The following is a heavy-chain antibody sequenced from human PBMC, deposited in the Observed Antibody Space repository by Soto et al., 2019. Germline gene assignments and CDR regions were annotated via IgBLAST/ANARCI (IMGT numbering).Heavy chain of an antibody. V-gene: IGHV1-18*04. CDR1: CYTFTNTG. D-gene: IGHD2-15*01. CDR3: AREISALGWFDP. Sequence: ASGKVSSKASCYTFTNTGIRWGRPAPGQGLEWMGWISAYNGNTKYAQKLQGRVNMTTDTSTSTAYMELRSLRSDDTAVYYCAREISALGWFDPWGQGTLATVSS. J-gene: IGHJ5*02. CDR2: ISAYNGNT.